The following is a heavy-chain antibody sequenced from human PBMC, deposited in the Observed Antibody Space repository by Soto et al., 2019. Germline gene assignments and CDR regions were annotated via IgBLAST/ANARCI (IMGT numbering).Heavy chain of an antibody. Sequence: EVQLLESGGGLVQPGGSLRLSCAASGFTFSSYAMSWVRQAPGKGLEWVSVIRGSGGSTYYADSVKGLFTISRDNSKNTLYLQMNSLRAEDTAVYYCAKRTVGWYFDLWGRGTLVTVSS. V-gene: IGHV3-23*01. J-gene: IGHJ2*01. CDR1: GFTFSSYA. D-gene: IGHD4-17*01. CDR2: IRGSGGST. CDR3: AKRTVGWYFDL.